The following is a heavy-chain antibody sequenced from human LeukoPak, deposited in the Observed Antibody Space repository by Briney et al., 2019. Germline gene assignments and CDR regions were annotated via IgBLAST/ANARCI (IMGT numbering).Heavy chain of an antibody. D-gene: IGHD6-25*01. CDR2: ISSTGAYI. CDR3: ARVSPNPYSRGYYHFDY. Sequence: GGSLRLSCAASGFAFNTYTMNWVRQIPGKGLEWVSSISSTGAYIYHADSMDGRFTVSRDNARNLLYLHMNSLRAEDSAMYFCARVSPNPYSRGYYHFDYWGQGTLVTVSS. V-gene: IGHV3-21*01. J-gene: IGHJ4*02. CDR1: GFAFNTYT.